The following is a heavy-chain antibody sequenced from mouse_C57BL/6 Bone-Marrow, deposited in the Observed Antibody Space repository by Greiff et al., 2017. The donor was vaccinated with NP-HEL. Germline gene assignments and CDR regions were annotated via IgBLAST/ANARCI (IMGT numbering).Heavy chain of an antibody. V-gene: IGHV14-4*01. CDR3: ATDGISPYAMYY. J-gene: IGHJ4*01. CDR2: IDPENGDT. Sequence: VQLQQSGAELVRPGASVKLSCTVSGFNIKDDYMHWVKQRPEQGLEWIGWIDPENGDTEYASKFQGKATITADTSSNTAYLQLSSLTSEDTAMYYCATDGISPYAMYYWGQGTSVTASP. D-gene: IGHD1-1*01. CDR1: GFNIKDDY.